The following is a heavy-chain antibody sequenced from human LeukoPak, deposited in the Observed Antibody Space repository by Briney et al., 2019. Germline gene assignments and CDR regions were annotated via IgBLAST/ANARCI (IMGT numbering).Heavy chain of an antibody. CDR3: ARVKGGRRIAATRDYYYYYYGMDV. J-gene: IGHJ6*04. Sequence: GASVKVSCKASGYTFTSYYMHWVRQAPGQGLEWMGWISAYNGNTNYAQKLQGRVTMTTDTSTSTAYMELRSLRSDDTAVYYCARVKGGRRIAATRDYYYYYYGMDVWGKGTTVTVSS. CDR1: GYTFTSYY. D-gene: IGHD6-13*01. V-gene: IGHV1-18*04. CDR2: ISAYNGNT.